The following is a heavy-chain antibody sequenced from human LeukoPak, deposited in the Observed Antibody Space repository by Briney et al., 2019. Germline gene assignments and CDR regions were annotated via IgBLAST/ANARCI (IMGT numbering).Heavy chain of an antibody. CDR1: GFTFSSYW. Sequence: PGGSLRLSCAASGFTFSSYWMTWVRQAPGKGLEWVANIKHDGTDKNYVNSVKGRFTISRDNAKNTLYLQMNSLRAEDTAVYYCARHRRPGATSYYFDYWGQGTLVTVSS. CDR2: IKHDGTDK. J-gene: IGHJ4*02. CDR3: ARHRRPGATSYYFDY. V-gene: IGHV3-7*01. D-gene: IGHD5-12*01.